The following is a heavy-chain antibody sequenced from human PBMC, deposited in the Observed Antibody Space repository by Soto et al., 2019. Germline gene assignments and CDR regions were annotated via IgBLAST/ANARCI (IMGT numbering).Heavy chain of an antibody. CDR3: ASGLELLYYYGMDV. V-gene: IGHV1-18*01. CDR2: ISAYNGNT. Sequence: ASVKVSCKASGYTFTSYGISWVRQAPGQGLEWMGWISAYNGNTNYAQKLQGRVTVTTDTSTSTAYMELRSLRSDDTAVYYCASGLELLYYYGMDVWGQGTTVTVSS. J-gene: IGHJ6*02. CDR1: GYTFTSYG. D-gene: IGHD1-7*01.